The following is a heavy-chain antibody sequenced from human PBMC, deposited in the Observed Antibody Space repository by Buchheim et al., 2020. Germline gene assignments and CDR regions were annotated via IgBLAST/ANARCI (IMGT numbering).Heavy chain of an antibody. V-gene: IGHV1-69*01. Sequence: QVQLVQSGAEVKKPGSSVKVSCKASGGTFSSYAISWVRQAPGQGLEWMGGIIPILGTANYAQKFQGRVTITADESTSTAYMELSSLRSEDTAVYYCAREVEELYIAARPEYNWFDPWGRGTL. CDR1: GGTFSSYA. J-gene: IGHJ5*02. CDR3: AREVEELYIAARPEYNWFDP. CDR2: IIPILGTA. D-gene: IGHD6-6*01.